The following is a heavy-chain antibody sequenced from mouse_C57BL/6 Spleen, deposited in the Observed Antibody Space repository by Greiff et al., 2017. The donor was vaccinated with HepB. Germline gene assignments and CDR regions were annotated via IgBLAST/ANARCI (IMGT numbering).Heavy chain of an antibody. Sequence: QVQLQQSGPELVTPGASVKISCKASGYAFSSSWMNWVKQRPGKGLEWIGRIYPGDGDTNYNGKFKGKATLTADKSSSTAYMQLSSLTSEDSAVYFCARDIRYGDWGKGTTLTVSS. CDR2: IYPGDGDT. CDR1: GYAFSSSW. D-gene: IGHD1-1*01. V-gene: IGHV1-82*01. CDR3: ARDIRYGD. J-gene: IGHJ2*01.